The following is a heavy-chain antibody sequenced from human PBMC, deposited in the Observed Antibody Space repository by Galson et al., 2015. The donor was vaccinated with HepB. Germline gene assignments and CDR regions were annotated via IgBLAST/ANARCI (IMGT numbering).Heavy chain of an antibody. Sequence: SLRLSCAASGFTFSSYAMHWVRQTPGKGLEYVSAISNNGGTTYYADSAKGRFTISRDNSKNTLYLQMSSLRAEDKAVYYCVKEIGSSWNGYLDYWGQGTLVTVSS. CDR3: VKEIGSSWNGYLDY. CDR1: GFTFSSYA. CDR2: ISNNGGTT. D-gene: IGHD6-13*01. V-gene: IGHV3-64D*09. J-gene: IGHJ4*02.